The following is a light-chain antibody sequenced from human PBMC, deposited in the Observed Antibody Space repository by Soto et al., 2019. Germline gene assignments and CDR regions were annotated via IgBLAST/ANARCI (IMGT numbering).Light chain of an antibody. CDR2: GAS. V-gene: IGKV3-15*01. CDR3: QQYIRWPLT. CDR1: QSVSSSY. J-gene: IGKJ4*01. Sequence: EIVMTQSPATLSVSPGERATLSCMASQSVSSSYLAWYQQKPGQAPSLLIYGASTRATGTPARFSGSGSGTEFTLTISSLQSEDFAVYYCQQYIRWPLTFGGGTKVEI.